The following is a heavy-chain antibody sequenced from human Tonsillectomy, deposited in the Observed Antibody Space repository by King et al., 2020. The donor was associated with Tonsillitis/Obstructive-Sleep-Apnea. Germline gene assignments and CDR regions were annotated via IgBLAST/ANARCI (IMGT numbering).Heavy chain of an antibody. D-gene: IGHD2-15*01. CDR2: ISGSGDST. V-gene: IGHV3-23*04. CDR1: GFPFSSFP. J-gene: IGHJ4*02. CDR3: AKDGLEGYYYFDY. Sequence: VQLVESGGGLVQPGGSLRLSCAASGFPFSSFPMGGVRKAPGKGLEWVSGISGSGDSTFYADSVKGRFTISRDNSKSTLYLQMSSLRAEDTAVYYCAKDGLEGYYYFDYWGQGTLVTVSS.